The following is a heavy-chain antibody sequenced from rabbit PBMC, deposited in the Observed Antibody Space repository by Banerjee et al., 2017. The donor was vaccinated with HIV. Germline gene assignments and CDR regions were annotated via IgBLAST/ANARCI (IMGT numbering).Heavy chain of an antibody. CDR3: ARDLAGVIGWNFSL. J-gene: IGHJ4*01. Sequence: QSLEESGGDLVKPGASLTLTCTASGFSFSSYVMCWVRQAPGKGLEWIGCINTSSGNTVYANWAKGRSAISKTSSTTVTLQMTRRTAADTATYFCARDLAGVIGWNFSLWGPGTLVTV. CDR1: GFSFSSYV. D-gene: IGHD4-1*01. CDR2: INTSSGNT. V-gene: IGHV1S40*01.